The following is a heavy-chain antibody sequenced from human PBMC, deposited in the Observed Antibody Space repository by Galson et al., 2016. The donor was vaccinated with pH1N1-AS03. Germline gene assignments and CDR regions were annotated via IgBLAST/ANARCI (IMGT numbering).Heavy chain of an antibody. CDR1: GFTFSRFW. V-gene: IGHV3-7*01. CDR2: INHDGSGR. Sequence: SLRLSCAASGFTFSRFWMNWVRQVPGKGLEWVANINHDGSGRYYVDSARGRFTISRDNAKNSVYLQMNSLRAEDTAVYYCARDQDGLDSAIFDSWGQGTLVTVSS. CDR3: ARDQDGLDSAIFDS. J-gene: IGHJ4*02. D-gene: IGHD5-24*01.